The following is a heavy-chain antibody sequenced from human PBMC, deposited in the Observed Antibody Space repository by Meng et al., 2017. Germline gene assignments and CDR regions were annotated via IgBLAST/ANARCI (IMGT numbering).Heavy chain of an antibody. D-gene: IGHD5-12*01. Sequence: QGERVQSGGEVKKPGASVKVSCKASGYTFTGYYMHWVRQAPGQGLEWMGRINPNSGGTNYAQKFQGRVAMTRDTSISTAYMELSRLRSDDTAVYYCARFGGIVATISAFDYWGQGTLVTVSS. CDR1: GYTFTGYY. J-gene: IGHJ4*02. CDR3: ARFGGIVATISAFDY. V-gene: IGHV1-2*06. CDR2: INPNSGGT.